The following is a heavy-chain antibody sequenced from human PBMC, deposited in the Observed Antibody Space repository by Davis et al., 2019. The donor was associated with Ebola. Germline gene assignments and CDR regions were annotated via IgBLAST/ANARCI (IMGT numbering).Heavy chain of an antibody. CDR2: ISGTGGST. CDR1: GFPFSNYA. Sequence: GESLKISCAASGFPFSNYAMSWVRQAPGKGLHWFSVISGTGGSTDYEDSVKGRFTISRDNSKNTLYLQMNSLRAEDTAVYYCARPTSIVATTLYNWFDPWGQGTLVTVSS. J-gene: IGHJ5*02. D-gene: IGHD5-12*01. V-gene: IGHV3-23*01. CDR3: ARPTSIVATTLYNWFDP.